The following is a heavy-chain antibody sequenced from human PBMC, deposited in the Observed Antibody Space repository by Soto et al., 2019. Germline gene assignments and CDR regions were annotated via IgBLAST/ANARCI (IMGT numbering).Heavy chain of an antibody. CDR1: EFTFSNYG. Sequence: QVQLVESGGGVVQPGRSLRLSCAASEFTFSNYGMHWVRQAPGKGLEWVAVIVNDGSNRYHADSVKDRFTISRDNSKNTLYLQMNSLRAEDTAVYYCARDDEYSGNGMDVWGQGTTVTVS. D-gene: IGHD3-10*01. V-gene: IGHV3-33*01. J-gene: IGHJ6*02. CDR2: IVNDGSNR. CDR3: ARDDEYSGNGMDV.